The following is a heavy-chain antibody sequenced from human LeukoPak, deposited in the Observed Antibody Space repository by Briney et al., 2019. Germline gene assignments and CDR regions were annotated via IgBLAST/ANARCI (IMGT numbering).Heavy chain of an antibody. D-gene: IGHD3-9*01. V-gene: IGHV1-69*13. J-gene: IGHJ4*02. CDR2: IIPIFGTA. CDR1: GGTFSSYA. CDR3: ARAVLVRYFDWLLSLDY. Sequence: SVKVSCKASGGTFSSYAISWVRQAPGQGLEWMGGIIPIFGTANYAQKFQGRVTITADESTSTAYMELSSLRSEDTAVYYCARAVLVRYFDWLLSLDYWGQGTLVIVSS.